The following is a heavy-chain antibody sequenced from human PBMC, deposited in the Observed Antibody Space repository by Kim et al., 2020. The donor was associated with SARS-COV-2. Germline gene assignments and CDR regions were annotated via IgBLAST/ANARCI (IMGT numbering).Heavy chain of an antibody. Sequence: ASVKVSCKASGYTFTGYYMHWVRQAPGQGLEWMGWINPNSGGTNYAQKFQGRVTMTRDTSISTAYMELSRLRSDDTAVYYCAREVVAATRGYYYGMDVWGQGTTVTVSS. J-gene: IGHJ6*02. V-gene: IGHV1-2*02. CDR2: INPNSGGT. CDR3: AREVVAATRGYYYGMDV. CDR1: GYTFTGYY. D-gene: IGHD2-15*01.